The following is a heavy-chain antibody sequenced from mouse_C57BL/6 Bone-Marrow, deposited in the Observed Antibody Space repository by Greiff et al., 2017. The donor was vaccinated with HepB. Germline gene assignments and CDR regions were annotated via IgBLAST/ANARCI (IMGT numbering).Heavy chain of an antibody. Sequence: QVQLQQPGAELVKPGASVKLSCKASGYTFTSYWMQWVNQRPGQGLEWIGEIDPSDSYTNYNQKFKGQATLTVDTSSSTAYMQLSSLTSEDTAVYYCAREGLPYYFDYWGQGTTLTVSS. J-gene: IGHJ2*01. CDR1: GYTFTSYW. CDR2: IDPSDSYT. V-gene: IGHV1-50*01. CDR3: AREGLPYYFDY. D-gene: IGHD3-3*01.